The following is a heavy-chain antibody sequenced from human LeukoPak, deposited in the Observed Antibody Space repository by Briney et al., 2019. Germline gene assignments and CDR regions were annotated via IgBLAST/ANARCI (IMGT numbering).Heavy chain of an antibody. V-gene: IGHV1-8*02. CDR3: ARDWDSGSYLLLGY. CDR1: GGTFSSYA. Sequence: ASVKVSCKASGGTFSSYAISWVRQAPGQGLEWMGWINPNSGGTNYAQKFQGRVTMTRDTSTSTVYVELSSLRSEDTAVYYCARDWDSGSYLLLGYWGQGTLVTVSS. D-gene: IGHD1-26*01. CDR2: INPNSGGT. J-gene: IGHJ4*02.